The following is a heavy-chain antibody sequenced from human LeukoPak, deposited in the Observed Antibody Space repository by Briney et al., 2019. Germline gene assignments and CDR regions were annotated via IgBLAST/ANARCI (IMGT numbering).Heavy chain of an antibody. CDR2: IGYSGRT. CDR1: GGSIGSYY. CDR3: AKDPHTGIAPDY. D-gene: IGHD5-18*01. V-gene: IGHV4-59*01. Sequence: PSETLSLTCTVSGGSIGSYYWSWIRQPPGKGLEWIGYIGYSGRTNYNPSLKSRVTISVDTSKNQFSLNLRSVTAADTAVYYCAKDPHTGIAPDYWGQGTLVTVSS. J-gene: IGHJ4*02.